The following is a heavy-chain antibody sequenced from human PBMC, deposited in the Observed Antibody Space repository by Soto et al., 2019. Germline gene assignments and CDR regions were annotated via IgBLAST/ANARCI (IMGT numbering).Heavy chain of an antibody. CDR2: IYYSGST. D-gene: IGHD3-10*01. Sequence: SETLSLTCAVSGGSMNNDYWWTWVRQPPGQGLEWIGEIYYSGSTNYNPSLRSRVTISMDRSNNQFSLTVRSMAAADTAVYYWARQNTYGPVGGQGPRVTVPS. CDR3: ARQNTYGPV. J-gene: IGHJ4*02. CDR1: GGSMNNDYW. V-gene: IGHV4-4*02.